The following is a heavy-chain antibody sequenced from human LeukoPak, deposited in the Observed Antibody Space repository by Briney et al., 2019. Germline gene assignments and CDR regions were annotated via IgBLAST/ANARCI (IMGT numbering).Heavy chain of an antibody. D-gene: IGHD4-17*01. CDR3: AKDSYGDYAWYAFDI. CDR1: GFGFSDYF. J-gene: IGHJ3*02. CDR2: ISSSGTNE. Sequence: GGSLRLSCVASGFGFSDYFMNWFRQVPGKGLEWVAYISSSGTNEHYADSVRGRFTVSRDNAKNSLYLQMNSLRAEDTALYYCAKDSYGDYAWYAFDIWGQGTMVTVSS. V-gene: IGHV3-11*01.